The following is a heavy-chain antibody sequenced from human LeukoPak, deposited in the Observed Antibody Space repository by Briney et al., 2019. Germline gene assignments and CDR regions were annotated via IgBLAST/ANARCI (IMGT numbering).Heavy chain of an antibody. CDR3: AKDFPHNYESSQGMDA. Sequence: GRSLRLSCAASGFSFGRFEMKCGCQAPGKGVEWVSCISITGSTVYYTASVGGRFTLSWANAKNLLSLQLNRLRPEDAAVYYCAKDFPHNYESSQGMDAWGQGTTVTVSS. D-gene: IGHD3-22*01. J-gene: IGHJ6*02. CDR2: ISITGSTV. V-gene: IGHV3-48*03. CDR1: GFSFGRFE.